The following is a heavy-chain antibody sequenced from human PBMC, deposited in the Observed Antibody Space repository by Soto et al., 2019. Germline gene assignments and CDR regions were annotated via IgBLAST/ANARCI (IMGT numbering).Heavy chain of an antibody. Sequence: XSVKVSFNASGYTFTSYAMHLVRHAPGQRLERMGWINAGNGNTKYSQKFQGRVTITRDTSASTAYMELSSLRSEDTDVYYCARDMGNIVVVPAAMIYFQHWGQGTLVTVSS. CDR1: GYTFTSYA. D-gene: IGHD2-2*01. J-gene: IGHJ1*01. CDR3: ARDMGNIVVVPAAMIYFQH. V-gene: IGHV1-3*01. CDR2: INAGNGNT.